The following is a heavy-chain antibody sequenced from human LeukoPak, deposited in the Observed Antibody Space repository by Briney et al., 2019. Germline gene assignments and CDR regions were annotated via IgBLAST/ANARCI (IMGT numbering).Heavy chain of an antibody. Sequence: PSETLSLTCTVSGGSISSYYWSWVRQPAGKGLEWIGRIYASGNTNYNPSLKGRVTMTVDTSKNQFSLNLSSVTAADTAVYYCARREWLYSFDYWGQGTLVTVSS. D-gene: IGHD3-3*01. J-gene: IGHJ4*02. CDR3: ARREWLYSFDY. CDR1: GGSISSYY. CDR2: IYASGNT. V-gene: IGHV4-4*07.